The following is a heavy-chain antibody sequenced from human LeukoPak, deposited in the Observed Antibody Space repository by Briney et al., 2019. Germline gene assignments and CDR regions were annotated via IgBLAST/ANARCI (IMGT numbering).Heavy chain of an antibody. CDR3: ARALGSPTYYDFWSGYPTSGAFDI. Sequence: GASVKVSCKASGYTFTSYAMNWVRQAPGQGLEWMGWINTNTGNPTYAQGFTGRFVFSLDTSVSTAYLQISSLKAEDTAVYYCARALGSPTYYDFWSGYPTSGAFDIWGQGTMVTVSS. J-gene: IGHJ3*02. CDR2: INTNTGNP. V-gene: IGHV7-4-1*02. CDR1: GYTFTSYA. D-gene: IGHD3-3*01.